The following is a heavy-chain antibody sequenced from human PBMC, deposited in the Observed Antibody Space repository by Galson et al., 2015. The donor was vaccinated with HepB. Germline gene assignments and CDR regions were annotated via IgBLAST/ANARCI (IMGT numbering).Heavy chain of an antibody. D-gene: IGHD3-10*01. J-gene: IGHJ4*02. Sequence: SLRLSCAASGFTFSSYAMSWVRQAPGKGLEWVSAISGSGGSTYYADSVKGRFTISRDNSKNTLYLQMNSLRAEDTAVYYCANLAMVRGVMSGKVAYWRQGTLVTVSS. CDR2: ISGSGGST. CDR3: ANLAMVRGVMSGKVAY. V-gene: IGHV3-23*01. CDR1: GFTFSSYA.